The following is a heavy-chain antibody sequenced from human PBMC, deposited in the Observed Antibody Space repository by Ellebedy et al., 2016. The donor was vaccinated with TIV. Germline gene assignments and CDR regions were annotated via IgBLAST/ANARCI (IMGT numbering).Heavy chain of an antibody. D-gene: IGHD4-17*01. CDR2: IYYSGST. J-gene: IGHJ4*02. CDR1: GGSISSYY. V-gene: IGHV4-59*13. CDR3: ARVFDYGDYATRGYFDY. Sequence: SETLSLXXTVSGGSISSYYWSWIRQPPGKGLEWIGYIYYSGSTNYNPSLRSRVTISVDTSKNQFSLKLSSVTAADTAVYYCARVFDYGDYATRGYFDYWGQGTLVTVSS.